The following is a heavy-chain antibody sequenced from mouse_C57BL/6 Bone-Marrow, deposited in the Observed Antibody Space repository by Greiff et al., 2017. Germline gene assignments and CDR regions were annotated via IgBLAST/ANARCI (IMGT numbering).Heavy chain of an antibody. Sequence: VHVKQSGAELVRPGASVKLSCTASGFNIKDDYMHWVKQRPEQGLEWIGWIDPENGDTEYAAKFQGKATITADTSSSTAYLQLSSLTSEDTAVYYDTTSYYSNDVGFPFDYWGQGTTLTVSS. D-gene: IGHD2-5*01. CDR2: IDPENGDT. CDR1: GFNIKDDY. CDR3: TTSYYSNDVGFPFDY. V-gene: IGHV14-4*01. J-gene: IGHJ2*01.